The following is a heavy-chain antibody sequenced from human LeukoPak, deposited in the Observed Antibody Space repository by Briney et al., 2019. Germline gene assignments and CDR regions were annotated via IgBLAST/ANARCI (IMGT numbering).Heavy chain of an antibody. D-gene: IGHD3-10*01. CDR3: ARAVRESDY. CDR2: IKEDGSEK. Sequence: GGSLRLSCAASGFTFTHYWMNWVRQAPGIGLERVATIKEDGSEKYYVDSVKGRFTISRDNAKNSLYLQMDSLRAEDTAVYYCARAVRESDYWGQGTLVTVSS. J-gene: IGHJ4*02. V-gene: IGHV3-7*05. CDR1: GFTFTHYW.